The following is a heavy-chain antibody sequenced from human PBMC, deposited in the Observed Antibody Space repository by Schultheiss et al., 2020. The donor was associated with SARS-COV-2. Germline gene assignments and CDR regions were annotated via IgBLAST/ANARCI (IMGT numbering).Heavy chain of an antibody. Sequence: SETLSLTCAVSGGSISSSNWWSWVRQPPGKGLEWIGEIYHSGSTNYNPSLKSRVTISVDKSKNQFSLKLSSVTAADTAVYYCARVPYGDPYWYFDLWGRGTLVTVSS. V-gene: IGHV4-4*02. CDR2: IYHSGST. D-gene: IGHD4-17*01. J-gene: IGHJ2*01. CDR1: GGSISSSNW. CDR3: ARVPYGDPYWYFDL.